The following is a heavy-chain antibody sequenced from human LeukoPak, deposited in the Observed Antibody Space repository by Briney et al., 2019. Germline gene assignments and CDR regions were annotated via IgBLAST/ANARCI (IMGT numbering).Heavy chain of an antibody. CDR1: GYTFTSYY. Sequence: ASVKVSCKASGYTFTSYYMHWVRQAPGQGLEWMGIINPSDGSTSYAQKFQGRVTMTRDTSTSTVYMELSSLRSEDTAVYYCARTIGYSYGFQSVLDYWGQGTLVTVSS. V-gene: IGHV1-46*01. CDR2: INPSDGST. J-gene: IGHJ4*02. D-gene: IGHD5-18*01. CDR3: ARTIGYSYGFQSVLDY.